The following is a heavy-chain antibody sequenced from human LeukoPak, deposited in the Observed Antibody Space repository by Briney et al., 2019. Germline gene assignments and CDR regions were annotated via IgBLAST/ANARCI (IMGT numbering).Heavy chain of an antibody. V-gene: IGHV3-23*01. CDR2: ISDSGDIT. J-gene: IGHJ6*03. CDR1: GFTFSSYA. Sequence: PGGSLRLSRAASGFTFSSYAMSWVRQAPGKGLEWVSAISDSGDITSYADSVKGRFTVSRDNSKNTLYLRMSSLRAEDSALYYCAKDPHHCYMDVWGKGTTVTVSS. CDR3: AKDPHHCYMDV.